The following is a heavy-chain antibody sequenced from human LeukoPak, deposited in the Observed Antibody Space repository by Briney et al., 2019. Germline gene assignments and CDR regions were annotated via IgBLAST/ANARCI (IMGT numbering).Heavy chain of an antibody. J-gene: IGHJ4*02. D-gene: IGHD6-13*01. CDR3: ARFISSSWYLDC. CDR1: GFTFSSYN. Sequence: GGSLRLSCAASGFTFSSYNMNWVRQAPGKGLEWVSSISSSSSYIYYADSVKGRFTISRDNAENSLYLQMNSLRAEDTAVYSCARFISSSWYLDCWGQGTLVTVSS. V-gene: IGHV3-21*01. CDR2: ISSSSSYI.